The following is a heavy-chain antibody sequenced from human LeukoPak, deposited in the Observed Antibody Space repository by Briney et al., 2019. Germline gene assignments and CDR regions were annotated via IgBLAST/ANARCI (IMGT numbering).Heavy chain of an antibody. Sequence: SETLSLTRTVSGGSISSSYWSWIRQPPGKGLEWIGHIYYSGSTNFNPSLKSRVTLSLDTSKNQFSLKLISVTAADTAVYYCARGAGKYYFHGMDVWGQGTLVTVSS. J-gene: IGHJ6*02. V-gene: IGHV4-59*01. CDR2: IYYSGST. CDR3: ARGAGKYYFHGMDV. CDR1: GGSISSSY.